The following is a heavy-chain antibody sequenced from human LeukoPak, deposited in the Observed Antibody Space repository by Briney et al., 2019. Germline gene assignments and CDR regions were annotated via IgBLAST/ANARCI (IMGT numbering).Heavy chain of an antibody. D-gene: IGHD6-13*01. CDR2: ISYTGST. J-gene: IGHJ4*02. CDR1: GGSISSSSSY. CDR3: ARVLAAAAHFDY. V-gene: IGHV4-39*01. Sequence: KPSETLSLPCTVSGGSISSSSSYWGWIRQPPGKGLEWIGSISYTGSTYYNPSLKSRVTISVDTSKNQFSLKLSSVTAADTAVYYCARVLAAAAHFDYWSQGTLVTASS.